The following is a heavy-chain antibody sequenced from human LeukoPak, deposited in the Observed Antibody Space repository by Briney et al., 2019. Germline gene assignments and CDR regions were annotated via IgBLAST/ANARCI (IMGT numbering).Heavy chain of an antibody. CDR3: AKDRSSSWAFDY. D-gene: IGHD6-13*01. CDR2: ILYDGSNK. Sequence: GGSLRLSCAASGFTFNSYGMHWVRDAPGKGLEGVAFILYDGSNKYYVNSVKGRFTISRDNSKNTLFLQMNSLRAEDTAVYYCAKDRSSSWAFDYWGQGTLVTVSS. V-gene: IGHV3-30*18. J-gene: IGHJ4*02. CDR1: GFTFNSYG.